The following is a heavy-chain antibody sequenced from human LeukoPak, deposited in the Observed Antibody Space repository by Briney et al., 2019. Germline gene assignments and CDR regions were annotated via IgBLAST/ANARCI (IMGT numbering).Heavy chain of an antibody. V-gene: IGHV3-23*01. CDR1: GFTFGSSA. CDR3: AKQLGYCSDGGCYFPY. Sequence: GGSWSPSFAASGFTFGSSAMSWVRQAPGKGLEGVSAFSNNGGYTYYADSVQGRFTISRDNSKSTLCLQMNSLRAEDTAVYYCAKQLGYCSDGGCYFPYWGQGTLVTVSS. CDR2: FSNNGGYT. J-gene: IGHJ4*02. D-gene: IGHD2-15*01.